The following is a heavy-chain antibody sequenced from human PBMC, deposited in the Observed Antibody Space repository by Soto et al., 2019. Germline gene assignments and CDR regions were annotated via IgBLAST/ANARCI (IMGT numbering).Heavy chain of an antibody. CDR3: AHRRGASSIAAEEFQH. J-gene: IGHJ1*01. D-gene: IGHD6-6*01. CDR2: IYWDDDK. CDR1: GFSLSTSGGG. Sequence: ESGPTLVNPTQTLTLACTFSGFSLSTSGGGVGWIRQPPGKALEWLALIYWDDDKRYSPSLKSRLTITKDTSKNQVVLTMTNMDPVDTATYYCAHRRGASSIAAEEFQHWGQGPLVTVSS. V-gene: IGHV2-5*02.